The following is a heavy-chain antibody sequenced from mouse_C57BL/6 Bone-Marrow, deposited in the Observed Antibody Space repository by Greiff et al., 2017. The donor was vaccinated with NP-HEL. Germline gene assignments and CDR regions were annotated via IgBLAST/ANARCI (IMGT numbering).Heavy chain of an antibody. V-gene: IGHV1-19*01. D-gene: IGHD1-1*01. CDR1: GYTFTDYY. Sequence: VQLQQSGPVLVKPGASVKMSCKASGYTFTDYYMNWVKQSHGKSLEWIGVINPYNGGTSYNQKFKGKATLTVDKSSSTAYMELNSLTSEDSAVYYCARDRVTTVPAWFAYWGQGTLVTVSA. J-gene: IGHJ3*01. CDR2: INPYNGGT. CDR3: ARDRVTTVPAWFAY.